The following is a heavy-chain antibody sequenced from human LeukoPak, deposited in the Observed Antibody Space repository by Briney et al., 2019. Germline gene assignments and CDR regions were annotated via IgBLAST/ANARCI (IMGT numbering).Heavy chain of an antibody. CDR3: ARDGALDY. Sequence: PSETLSLTCTVSGGSISSYYWSWIRQPPGKGLEWIGYIYYSGSTNYSPSLKSRVTISVDTSKNQFSLKLRSVSAADTAVYYCARDGALDYWGQGTLVTVSP. CDR1: GGSISSYY. CDR2: IYYSGST. V-gene: IGHV4-59*01. D-gene: IGHD1-26*01. J-gene: IGHJ4*02.